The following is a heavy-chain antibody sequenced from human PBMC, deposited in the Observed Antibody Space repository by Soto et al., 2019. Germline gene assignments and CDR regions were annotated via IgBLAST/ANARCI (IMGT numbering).Heavy chain of an antibody. Sequence: SETLSLTCTVSGGSISSYYWSWIRQPPGKGLEWIGYIYYSGSTNYNPSLKSRVTISVDTSKNQFSLKLSSVTAADTAVYYCARDHPEFGFDYWGQGTLVTVSS. V-gene: IGHV4-59*01. J-gene: IGHJ4*02. CDR3: ARDHPEFGFDY. CDR1: GGSISSYY. D-gene: IGHD3-16*01. CDR2: IYYSGST.